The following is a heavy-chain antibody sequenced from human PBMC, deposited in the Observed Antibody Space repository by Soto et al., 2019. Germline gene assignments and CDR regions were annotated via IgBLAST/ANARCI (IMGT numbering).Heavy chain of an antibody. Sequence: PGESLKISCTGFGYTFTTFWISWVRQMPGRGLEWMGRIDPRDSYTNYSPSFQGHVTISGDKSISTVYLQWASLKASDTAMYYCARPYCSSSTCDSWFDPWGQGTLVTVSS. V-gene: IGHV5-10-1*01. CDR2: IDPRDSYT. CDR1: GYTFTTFW. D-gene: IGHD2-2*01. CDR3: ARPYCSSSTCDSWFDP. J-gene: IGHJ5*02.